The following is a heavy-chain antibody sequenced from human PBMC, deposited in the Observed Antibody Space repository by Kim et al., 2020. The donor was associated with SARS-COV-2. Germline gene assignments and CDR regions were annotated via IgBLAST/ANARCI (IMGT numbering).Heavy chain of an antibody. Sequence: SETLSLTCAVYGGSFSGYYWSWIRQPPGKGLEWIGEINDSGSTNYNPSLKSRVTISVDTSKNQFSLKLNSVTAAATAVYYCARGNLSHTMLVVVITAMSYYFDYWGQGTLVTVSS. CDR2: INDSGST. J-gene: IGHJ4*02. D-gene: IGHD3-22*01. CDR1: GGSFSGYY. CDR3: ARGNLSHTMLVVVITAMSYYFDY. V-gene: IGHV4-34*01.